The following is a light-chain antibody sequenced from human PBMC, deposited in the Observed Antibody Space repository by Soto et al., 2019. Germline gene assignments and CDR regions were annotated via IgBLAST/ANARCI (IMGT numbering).Light chain of an antibody. Sequence: QSALTQPRSVSGSPGQSVTISCTGTSSDVGGYNYVSWYQQHPGKAPKLMIYDVNKRPSGVPDRFSGSKSGNTASLTISGLQTEDEANYYCCSYAGSYSWVFGGGTKPPS. J-gene: IGLJ2*01. V-gene: IGLV2-11*01. CDR2: DVN. CDR3: CSYAGSYSWV. CDR1: SSDVGGYNY.